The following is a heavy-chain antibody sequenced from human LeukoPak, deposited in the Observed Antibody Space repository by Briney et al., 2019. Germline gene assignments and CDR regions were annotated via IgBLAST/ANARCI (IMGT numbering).Heavy chain of an antibody. CDR3: AKEASRGSSFAYTPIEKPYYLDY. Sequence: PGGSLRLSCAASGFTFSTSGMHWVRQAPGKGLEWVAFIRYNGNNKYYADSVQGRFTISRDNSKNTLFLQMNSLRAEDTAVYYCAKEASRGSSFAYTPIEKPYYLDYWGQGTLVTVSS. J-gene: IGHJ4*02. CDR2: IRYNGNNK. D-gene: IGHD5-18*01. V-gene: IGHV3-30*02. CDR1: GFTFSTSG.